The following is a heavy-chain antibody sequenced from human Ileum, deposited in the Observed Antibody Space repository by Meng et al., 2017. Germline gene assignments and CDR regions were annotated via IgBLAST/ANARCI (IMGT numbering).Heavy chain of an antibody. Sequence: EAGPGLVEPSGTLCLPCPASGGSINSSFFWRWGRPSPGKGLEWIGQIYLAGSPHYNPSLESRVTISVDKSKNQFSLRLTSVTAADTAIFYCVRHGGKYFDSWGQGTLVTVSS. CDR1: GGSINSSFF. CDR2: IYLAGSP. J-gene: IGHJ4*02. CDR3: VRHGGKYFDS. V-gene: IGHV4-4*02. D-gene: IGHD2-15*01.